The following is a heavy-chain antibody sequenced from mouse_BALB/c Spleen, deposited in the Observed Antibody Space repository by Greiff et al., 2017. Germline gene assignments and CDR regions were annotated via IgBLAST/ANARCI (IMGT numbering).Heavy chain of an antibody. J-gene: IGHJ2*01. CDR3: ARARGYYGFDY. Sequence: EVQLQESGPGLVKPSQSLSLTCTVTGYSITSDYAWNWIRQFPGNKLEWMGYISYSGSTSYNPSLKSRISITRDTSKNQFFLQLNSVTTEDTATYDCARARGYYGFDYWGQGTTLTVSS. CDR2: ISYSGST. D-gene: IGHD1-1*01. CDR1: GYSITSDYA. V-gene: IGHV3-2*02.